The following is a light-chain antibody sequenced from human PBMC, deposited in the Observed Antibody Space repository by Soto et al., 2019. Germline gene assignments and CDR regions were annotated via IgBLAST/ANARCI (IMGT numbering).Light chain of an antibody. J-gene: IGKJ2*01. CDR2: GPS. CDR3: QQYYNWYT. Sequence: ETVMTQSPATLSVSLGERVTLSCRASQSVDTKLAWYQHKPGQAHRLLIYGPSPRATGIPARFSGSGSGTDCTLTISGLQSQDFAVYFCQQYYNWYTYCQGTKLEIK. CDR1: QSVDTK. V-gene: IGKV3-15*01.